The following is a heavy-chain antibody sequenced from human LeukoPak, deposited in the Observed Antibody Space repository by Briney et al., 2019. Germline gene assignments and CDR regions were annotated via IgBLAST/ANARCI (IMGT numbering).Heavy chain of an antibody. CDR2: IKQDGSEK. Sequence: GGSLRLSCVGSGFTFTTYWMSWVRQAPGKGLEWVANIKQDGSEKYYVDSVKGRFTISRDNSKNTLYLQMNSLRAEDTAVYYCAKDRLGVRGVIITAYYFDYWGQGTLVTVSS. CDR3: AKDRLGVRGVIITAYYFDY. J-gene: IGHJ4*02. D-gene: IGHD3-10*01. V-gene: IGHV3-7*03. CDR1: GFTFTTYW.